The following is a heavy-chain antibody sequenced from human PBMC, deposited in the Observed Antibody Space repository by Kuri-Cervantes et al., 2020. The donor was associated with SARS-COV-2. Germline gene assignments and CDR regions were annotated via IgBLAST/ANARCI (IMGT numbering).Heavy chain of an antibody. CDR2: TYYRSKWYN. CDR1: GDSVSSNSAA. V-gene: IGHV6-1*01. D-gene: IGHD6-19*01. J-gene: IGHJ3*02. Sequence: SETLSLTCAISGDSVSSNSAAWNWIRQSPSRGLEWLGRTYYRSKWYNDYAVSVKSRITINPDTSKNQFSLQLSSVTAADTAVYYCAGQWGIAVAGGNAFDIWGQGTMVTVSS. CDR3: AGQWGIAVAGGNAFDI.